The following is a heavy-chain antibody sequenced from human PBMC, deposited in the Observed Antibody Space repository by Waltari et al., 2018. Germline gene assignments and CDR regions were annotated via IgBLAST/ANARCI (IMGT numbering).Heavy chain of an antibody. D-gene: IGHD5-12*01. Sequence: QVQLQQSGPGLVKPSQTLSLTCAISWDSVSITSAAWNWIRQSTSRGLEWLGRTYYRSKWYNDYAVSVKSRITINPDTSKNQFSLQLNSVTPEDTAVYYCARARRLYSGYDYYYYGMDVWGQGTTVTVSS. CDR1: WDSVSITSAA. CDR3: ARARRLYSGYDYYYYGMDV. J-gene: IGHJ6*02. V-gene: IGHV6-1*01. CDR2: TYYRSKWYN.